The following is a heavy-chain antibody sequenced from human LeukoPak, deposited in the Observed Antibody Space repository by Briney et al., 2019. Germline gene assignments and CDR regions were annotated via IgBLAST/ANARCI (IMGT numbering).Heavy chain of an antibody. D-gene: IGHD3-10*01. CDR3: ARLVTMVRGVIRGAVYMDV. V-gene: IGHV3-23*01. Sequence: GGTLRLSCAASGFTFSSYGMSWVRQAPGKGLEWVSAISGSGGSTYYADSVKGRFTISRDNAKNSLYLQMNSLRAEDTAVYYCARLVTMVRGVIRGAVYMDVWGKGTTVTISS. CDR2: ISGSGGST. CDR1: GFTFSSYG. J-gene: IGHJ6*03.